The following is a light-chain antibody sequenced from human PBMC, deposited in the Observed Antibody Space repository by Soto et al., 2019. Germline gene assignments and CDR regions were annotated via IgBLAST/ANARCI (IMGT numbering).Light chain of an antibody. Sequence: QSALTQPASVSGSPGQTITISWTGTSSDVGGYAYVSWYQQYPGKVPKLVISEVSNRPSGVSHRFSGSRSGNTASLTISGLQAEDEADYHCSSYTSSTTPVFGGGTKLTVL. CDR3: SSYTSSTTPV. CDR2: EVS. CDR1: SSDVGGYAY. V-gene: IGLV2-14*01. J-gene: IGLJ2*01.